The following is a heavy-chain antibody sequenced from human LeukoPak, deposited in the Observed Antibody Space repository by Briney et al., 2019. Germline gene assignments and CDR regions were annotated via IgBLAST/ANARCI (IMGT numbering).Heavy chain of an antibody. CDR3: ARDTSGGPYFDY. V-gene: IGHV1-18*01. Sequence: ASVKVPCKASGYTFTSYGISWVRQAPGQGLEWVGWISAYNRDTNYAQKVQGRVTMTTDTSTTTAYMELRSLRSDDTAVYYCARDTSGGPYFDYWGQGTLVTVAS. CDR2: ISAYNRDT. J-gene: IGHJ4*02. D-gene: IGHD4-23*01. CDR1: GYTFTSYG.